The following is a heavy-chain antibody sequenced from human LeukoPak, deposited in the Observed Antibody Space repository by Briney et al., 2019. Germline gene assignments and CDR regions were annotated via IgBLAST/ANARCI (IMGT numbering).Heavy chain of an antibody. Sequence: ASVKVSCKASGYTFTGYYMHWVRQAPGQGLEWMGWINPYSGATNYAQKFQGRVTMTRVTSISTAYMDLSSLKSDDTAVYYCARAHIGNDLFIDYWGQGTLVTVSS. D-gene: IGHD2-21*01. CDR2: INPYSGAT. J-gene: IGHJ4*02. CDR1: GYTFTGYY. V-gene: IGHV1-2*02. CDR3: ARAHIGNDLFIDY.